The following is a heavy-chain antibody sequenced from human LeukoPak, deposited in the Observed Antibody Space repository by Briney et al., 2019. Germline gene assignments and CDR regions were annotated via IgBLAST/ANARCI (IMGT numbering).Heavy chain of an antibody. CDR3: ARGFELDY. CDR2: IKQEGSEK. J-gene: IGHJ4*02. V-gene: IGHV3-7*01. CDR1: GFTFSSFW. Sequence: GGSLRLSCAASGFTFSSFWMSWVRQAPGKGLEWVANIKQEGSEKYYVGSVKGRFTISRDDARNSLYLQMNSLRAEDTAVYFCARGFELDYWGQGTLVTVSS.